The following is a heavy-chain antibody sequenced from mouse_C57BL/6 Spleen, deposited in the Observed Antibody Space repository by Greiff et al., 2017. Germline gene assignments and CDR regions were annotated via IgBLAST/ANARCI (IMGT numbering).Heavy chain of an antibody. V-gene: IGHV1-82*01. CDR1: GYAFSSSW. J-gene: IGHJ2*01. CDR2: IYPADGDT. Sequence: QVQLQQSGPELVKPGASVKISCKASGYAFSSSWMHWVKQRPGKGLEWIGRIYPADGDTNYNGKFKGKATLTADKSSSTAYMQLSSLTSEDSAVYFCARRREDYFDYWGQGTTLTVSS. CDR3: ARRREDYFDY.